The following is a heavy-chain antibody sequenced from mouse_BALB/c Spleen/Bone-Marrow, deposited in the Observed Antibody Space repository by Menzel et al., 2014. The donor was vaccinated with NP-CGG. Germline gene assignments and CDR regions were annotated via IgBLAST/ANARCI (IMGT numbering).Heavy chain of an antibody. CDR1: GFTFSSFG. CDR2: ISSGSSTI. D-gene: IGHD1-1*01. CDR3: ARRYYGSSFSYFDY. Sequence: EVKLMESGGGLVQPGGSRKFSCAASGFTFSSFGMHWVRQAPEKGLEWVAYISSGSSTIYYADTVKGRFTISRDNPKNTLFLQMTSLRSEDTAMYYCARRYYGSSFSYFDYWGQGTTLTVSS. J-gene: IGHJ2*01. V-gene: IGHV5-17*02.